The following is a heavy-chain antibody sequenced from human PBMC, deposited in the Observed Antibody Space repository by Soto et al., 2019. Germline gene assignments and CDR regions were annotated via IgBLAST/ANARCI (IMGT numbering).Heavy chain of an antibody. CDR2: ISSSSSYI. CDR1: GFTFSSYS. CDR3: ATNYGGNSNFDY. Sequence: GGSLRLSCAASGFTFSSYSMNWVRQAPGKGLEWVSSISSSSSYIYYADSVEGRFTISRDNAKNSLYLQMNSLRAEDTAVYYCATNYGGNSNFDYWGQGTLVTVSS. V-gene: IGHV3-21*01. D-gene: IGHD4-17*01. J-gene: IGHJ4*02.